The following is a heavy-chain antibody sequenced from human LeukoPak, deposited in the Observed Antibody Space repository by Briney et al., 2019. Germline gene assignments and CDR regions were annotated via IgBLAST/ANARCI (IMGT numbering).Heavy chain of an antibody. CDR1: GFTFSSYG. J-gene: IGHJ6*02. Sequence: GGSLRLSCAASGFTFSSYGMHWVRQAPGMGLEWVAVISYDGSNKYYADSVKGRFTISRDNSKNTLYLQMNSLRAEDTAVYYCAKAAIATVAYYYYYGMDVWGQGTTVTVSS. CDR2: ISYDGSNK. V-gene: IGHV3-30*18. CDR3: AKAAIATVAYYYYYGMDV. D-gene: IGHD4-23*01.